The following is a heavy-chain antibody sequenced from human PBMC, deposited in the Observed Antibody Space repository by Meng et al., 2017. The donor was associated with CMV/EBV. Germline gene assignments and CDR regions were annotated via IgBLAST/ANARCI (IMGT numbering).Heavy chain of an antibody. CDR1: GYTFTGDY. D-gene: IGHD2-15*01. CDR2: INPNSGGT. J-gene: IGHJ4*02. V-gene: IGHV1-2*02. Sequence: VRVVRTGAGVRNPRASGEAACRASGYTFTGDYVHWVRQAPGQGLELMGWINPNSGGTNYAQKFQGRVSMTRDTSISTAYMALSRLRSDDTAVYYCARLGSTDDYWGQGTLVTVSS. CDR3: ARLGSTDDY.